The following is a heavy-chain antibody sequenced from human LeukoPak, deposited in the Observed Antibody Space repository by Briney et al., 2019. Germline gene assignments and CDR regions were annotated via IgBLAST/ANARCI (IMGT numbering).Heavy chain of an antibody. CDR1: GGSFSGYY. CDR2: INHSGSA. J-gene: IGHJ6*03. CDR3: ARVVRGVLQYYYYYMDV. D-gene: IGHD3-10*01. V-gene: IGHV4-34*01. Sequence: SETLSLTCAVYGGSFSGYYWSWIRQPPGKGLEWIGEINHSGSANYNPSLKSRVTISVDTSKNQFSLKLSSVTAADTAVYYCARVVRGVLQYYYYYMDVWGKGTTVTVSS.